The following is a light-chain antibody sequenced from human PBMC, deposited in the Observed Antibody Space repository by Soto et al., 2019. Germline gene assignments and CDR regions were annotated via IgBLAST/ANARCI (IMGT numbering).Light chain of an antibody. J-gene: IGLJ2*01. CDR2: EVS. V-gene: IGLV2-14*01. CDR3: SSYTSSRTLV. CDR1: SSDVGGYNY. Sequence: QSVLTQPASVSGSPGQSITISCTGTSSDVGGYNYVSWYQQHPGKAPKLMICEVSNRPSGVSNRFSGSKSGNTASLTISGPQAEDEADYYCSSYTSSRTLVFGGGTKLTVL.